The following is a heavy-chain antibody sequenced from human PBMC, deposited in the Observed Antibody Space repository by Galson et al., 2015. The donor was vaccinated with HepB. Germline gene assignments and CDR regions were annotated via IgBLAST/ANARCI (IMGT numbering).Heavy chain of an antibody. CDR3: ARSLETGIVVVPAAIDY. V-gene: IGHV1-69*13. CDR2: IIPIFGTA. J-gene: IGHJ4*02. D-gene: IGHD2-2*02. Sequence: SVKVSCKASGGTFSSYAISWVRQAPGQGLEWMGGIIPIFGTANYAQKFQGRVTITADESTSTAYMELSSLRSEDTAVYYCARSLETGIVVVPAAIDYWGQGTLVTVSS. CDR1: GGTFSSYA.